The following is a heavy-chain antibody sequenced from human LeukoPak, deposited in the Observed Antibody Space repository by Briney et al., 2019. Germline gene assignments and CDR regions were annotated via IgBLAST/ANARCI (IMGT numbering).Heavy chain of an antibody. CDR2: IYYSGST. J-gene: IGHJ5*02. D-gene: IGHD2-2*01. CDR3: ARDRTYCSSTSCYESLGFDP. CDR1: GGSISSYY. V-gene: IGHV4-59*01. Sequence: SETLSLTCTVSGGSISSYYWSWIRQPPGKGLEWIGYIYYSGSTNYNPSLKSRVTISVDTSKSQFSLKLSSVTAADTAVYYCARDRTYCSSTSCYESLGFDPWGQGTLVTVSS.